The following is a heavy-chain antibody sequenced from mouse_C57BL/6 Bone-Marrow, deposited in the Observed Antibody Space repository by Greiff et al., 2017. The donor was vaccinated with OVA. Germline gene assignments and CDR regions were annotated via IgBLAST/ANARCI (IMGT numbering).Heavy chain of an antibody. CDR1: GYTFTDYY. Sequence: QVQLQQSGAELVRPGASVKLSCTASGYTFTDYYINWVKQRPGQGLEWIARIYPGSGNTYYTEKFKGKATLTAEKSSSTAYMQLSSLTSEDAAVYFCARVFWYFDVWGTGTTVTVSS. V-gene: IGHV1-76*01. CDR2: IYPGSGNT. J-gene: IGHJ1*03. CDR3: ARVFWYFDV.